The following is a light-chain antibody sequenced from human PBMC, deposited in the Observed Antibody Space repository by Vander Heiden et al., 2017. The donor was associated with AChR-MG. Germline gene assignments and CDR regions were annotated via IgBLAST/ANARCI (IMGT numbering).Light chain of an antibody. V-gene: IGLV6-57*03. CDR1: GGSISSHY. CDR2: EDN. Sequence: NFVLTQPHSVSESPGKTVTISCTRSGGSISSHYVQWYQQHPGSAPTTVIFEDNHRPSGVPDRFSGSIDSSSNSASLIISGLKTEDEADYYCQSYDDTNHGVFGGGTKLTVL. J-gene: IGLJ2*01. CDR3: QSYDDTNHGV.